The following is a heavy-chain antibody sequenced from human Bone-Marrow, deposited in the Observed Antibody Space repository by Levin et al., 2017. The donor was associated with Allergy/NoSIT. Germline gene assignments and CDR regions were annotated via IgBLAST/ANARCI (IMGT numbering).Heavy chain of an antibody. CDR1: GFTFSRYA. J-gene: IGHJ6*02. Sequence: SCAASGFTFSRYALHWVRQAPGKGLEWVALTSFDGSDKYYADSVKGRFTISRDNSKNTLYLQMNSLRGDDTAVYYCARGPRRSGGDLVYYEYSGIHVWGQGTTVIVSS. CDR3: ARGPRRSGGDLVYYEYSGIHV. V-gene: IGHV3-30*04. CDR2: TSFDGSDK. D-gene: IGHD3-22*01.